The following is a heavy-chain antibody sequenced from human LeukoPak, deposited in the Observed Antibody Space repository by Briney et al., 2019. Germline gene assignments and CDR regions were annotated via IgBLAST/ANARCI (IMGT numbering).Heavy chain of an antibody. Sequence: ASVKVSCKTSDYTFTSYGISWVRQAPGQGPEWMGWINTYTGNTNYAQKFQGRVTMTTDTSTSTAYMELRSLRSDDAAVYYCARQAAGYSSGWYQFHFDYWGQGTLVTVSS. J-gene: IGHJ4*02. CDR1: DYTFTSYG. D-gene: IGHD6-19*01. CDR2: INTYTGNT. V-gene: IGHV1-18*04. CDR3: ARQAAGYSSGWYQFHFDY.